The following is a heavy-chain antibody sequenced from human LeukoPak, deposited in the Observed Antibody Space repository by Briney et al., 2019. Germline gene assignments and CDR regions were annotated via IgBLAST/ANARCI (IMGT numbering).Heavy chain of an antibody. CDR1: GYTFTGYY. Sequence: ASVTVSCTASGYTFTGYYMHWVRQAPGQGLEWMGRINPNSGGTNYAQKFQGRVTMTRDTSISTAYMELSRLRSDDTAVYYCARFEGRDGYNYVVYWGQGTLVTVSS. D-gene: IGHD5-24*01. CDR2: INPNSGGT. J-gene: IGHJ4*02. V-gene: IGHV1-2*06. CDR3: ARFEGRDGYNYVVY.